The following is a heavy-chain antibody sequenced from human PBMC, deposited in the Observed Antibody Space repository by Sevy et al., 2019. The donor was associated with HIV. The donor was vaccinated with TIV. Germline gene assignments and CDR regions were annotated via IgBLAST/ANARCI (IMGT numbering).Heavy chain of an antibody. Sequence: ASVKVSCKASGYTFTSYGISWVRQAPGQGLEWMGWISAYNGNTNYAQKLQGRVTRTTDTSRSTAYMELRSLGSDDTAVYYCARDSSSSWYEWYYGMDVWGQGTTVTVSS. CDR3: ARDSSSSWYEWYYGMDV. CDR1: GYTFTSYG. V-gene: IGHV1-18*01. J-gene: IGHJ6*02. CDR2: ISAYNGNT. D-gene: IGHD6-13*01.